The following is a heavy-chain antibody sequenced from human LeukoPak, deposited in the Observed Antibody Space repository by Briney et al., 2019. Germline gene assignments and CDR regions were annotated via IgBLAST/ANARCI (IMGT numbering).Heavy chain of an antibody. CDR1: GGSISSYY. V-gene: IGHV4-4*07. Sequence: SETLSLTCTVSGGSISSYYWSWIRQPAGKGLEWIGRIYSTGSTNYNPSLKSRVTISVDTSKNQFSLKLNSVTAADTAVYYCARPHYSSSPWFWFDPWGQGTLVTVSS. D-gene: IGHD6-13*01. CDR2: IYSTGST. CDR3: ARPHYSSSPWFWFDP. J-gene: IGHJ5*02.